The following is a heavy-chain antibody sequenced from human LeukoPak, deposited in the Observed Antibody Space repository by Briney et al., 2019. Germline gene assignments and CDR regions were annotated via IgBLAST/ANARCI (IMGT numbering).Heavy chain of an antibody. J-gene: IGHJ6*03. CDR1: GGSFSGYY. Sequence: SETLSLTCAVYGGSFSGYYWSWIRQPPGKGLEWIGYIYYSGSTNYNPSLKSRVTISVDTSKNQFSLKLSSVTAADTAVYYCARASSYSSSWYYPYYYYYMDVWGKGATVTVSS. V-gene: IGHV4-59*01. D-gene: IGHD6-13*01. CDR2: IYYSGST. CDR3: ARASSYSSSWYYPYYYYYMDV.